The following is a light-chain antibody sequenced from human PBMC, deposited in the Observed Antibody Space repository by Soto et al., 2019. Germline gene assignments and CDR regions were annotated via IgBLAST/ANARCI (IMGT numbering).Light chain of an antibody. CDR2: MAS. CDR3: QQHNSYPAT. J-gene: IGKJ1*01. V-gene: IGKV1-5*03. Sequence: DIQMTQSPSTLSASVGDRVTITCRASQSISTWLAWYQQKPGKAPKLLIYMASTLESGVPSRFNGSASGTEFTLTISSLQPDDFATYYCQQHNSYPATIGQGTKVEIK. CDR1: QSISTW.